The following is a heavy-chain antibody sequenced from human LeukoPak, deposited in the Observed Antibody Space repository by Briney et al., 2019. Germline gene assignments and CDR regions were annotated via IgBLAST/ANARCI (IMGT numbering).Heavy chain of an antibody. CDR1: GGSFSGYY. CDR2: INHSGST. D-gene: IGHD3-22*01. Sequence: SETLSLTCAVYGGSFSGYYWSWIRQPPEKGLEWIGEINHSGSTNYNPSLKSRVTISVDTSKNQFSLKLSSVTAADTAVYYCARYYYDSSGYYYFDCWGQGTLVTVSS. V-gene: IGHV4-34*01. CDR3: ARYYYDSSGYYYFDC. J-gene: IGHJ4*02.